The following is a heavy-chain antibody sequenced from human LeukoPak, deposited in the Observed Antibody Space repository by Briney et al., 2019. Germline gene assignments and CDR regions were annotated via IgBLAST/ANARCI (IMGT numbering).Heavy chain of an antibody. J-gene: IGHJ4*02. CDR2: MSADNGKT. D-gene: IGHD3-10*01. V-gene: IGHV1-18*01. Sequence: GASVKVSCKASGYSFTSYGFNWVRQAPGQGLEWMGWMSADNGKTNYAQKLQGRVTMITDTSTSTAYMELRSLRSDDTAVYYCARDIWFGELAPFDCWGQGSLVTVSS. CDR3: ARDIWFGELAPFDC. CDR1: GYSFTSYG.